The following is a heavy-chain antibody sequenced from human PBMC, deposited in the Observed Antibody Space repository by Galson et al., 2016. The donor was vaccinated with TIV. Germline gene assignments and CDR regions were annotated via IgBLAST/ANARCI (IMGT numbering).Heavy chain of an antibody. CDR1: GGTFSSYS. V-gene: IGHV1-69*02. D-gene: IGHD1-26*01. Sequence: SVKVSCKASGGTFSSYSVSWVRQAPGQGLEWMGRIIPMVGMTNYAQKFQGKITITADRSTTTVYLELSSLRSEDTAVYYCARRYSGSKNGFDMWGQGTMVTVSS. J-gene: IGHJ3*02. CDR3: ARRYSGSKNGFDM. CDR2: IIPMVGMT.